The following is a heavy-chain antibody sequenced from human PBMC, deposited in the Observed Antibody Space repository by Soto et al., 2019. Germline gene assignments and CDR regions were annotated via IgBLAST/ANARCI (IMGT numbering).Heavy chain of an antibody. CDR3: ARLGGYVSVGYYYLWDS. CDR1: DGSMNSDSSY. D-gene: IGHD3-22*01. J-gene: IGHJ4*02. CDR2: INHSGST. V-gene: IGHV4-39*01. Sequence: SETLSLTCRVSDGSMNSDSSYWGWIRQPPGKGLEWIGVINHSGSTYHNLSLKGRVTMSVDASRNQLSLKLTSMTAADTAVYYCARLGGYVSVGYYYLWDSWGQGTLVTVSS.